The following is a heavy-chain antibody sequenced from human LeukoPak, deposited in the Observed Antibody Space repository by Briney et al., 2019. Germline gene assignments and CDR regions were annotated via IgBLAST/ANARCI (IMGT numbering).Heavy chain of an antibody. D-gene: IGHD3-10*01. CDR1: GLSFGSYW. CDR3: ARDAFGDFSY. Sequence: GGSLRLSCVAYGLSFGSYWMDWVRQAPGKGLEWVANIRKDGGDIHYVDSVKGRFTISRDNAKNSVYLQMHSLRAEDTAMYYCARDAFGDFSYWGQGILVTVSS. V-gene: IGHV3-7*01. J-gene: IGHJ4*02. CDR2: IRKDGGDI.